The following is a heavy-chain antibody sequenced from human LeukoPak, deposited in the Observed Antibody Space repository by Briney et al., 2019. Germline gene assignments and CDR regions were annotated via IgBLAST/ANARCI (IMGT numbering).Heavy chain of an antibody. Sequence: SETLSLTCTVSGGSISSGSYYWSWIRQPAGKGLEWIGRIYTSGSTNYNPSLKSRVTISVDTSKDQFSLKLSSVTAADTAVYYCARVGDSSGYLRYYFDYWGQGALVTVSS. CDR3: ARVGDSSGYLRYYFDY. CDR2: IYTSGST. D-gene: IGHD3-22*01. CDR1: GGSISSGSYY. V-gene: IGHV4-61*02. J-gene: IGHJ4*02.